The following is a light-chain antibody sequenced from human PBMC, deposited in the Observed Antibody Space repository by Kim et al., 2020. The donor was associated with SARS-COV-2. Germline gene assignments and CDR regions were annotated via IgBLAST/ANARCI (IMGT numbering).Light chain of an antibody. CDR1: QGISSY. Sequence: AIRMIQSPSSFSASTGDRVTITCRASQGISSYLAWYQQKPGKAPNLLIYAASTLQSGVPSRFSGSGFGTDFTLTISCLQSEDFAIYYCQQYYDYPPTFGQGTKVDIK. CDR2: AAS. CDR3: QQYYDYPPT. V-gene: IGKV1-8*01. J-gene: IGKJ1*01.